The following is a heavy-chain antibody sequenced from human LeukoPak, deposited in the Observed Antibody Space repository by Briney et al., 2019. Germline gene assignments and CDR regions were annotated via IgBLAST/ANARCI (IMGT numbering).Heavy chain of an antibody. Sequence: GGPLRLSCVASGFPFSSYWMTWVRQAPGKGLEWVANIKQDGSKKSYVDSVKGRFTISRDNAKNSLYLQMNSLRAEDTAIYYCTRVGYIDEGIDYWGQGTLVTVSS. D-gene: IGHD5-24*01. V-gene: IGHV3-7*04. CDR1: GFPFSSYW. CDR2: IKQDGSKK. J-gene: IGHJ4*02. CDR3: TRVGYIDEGIDY.